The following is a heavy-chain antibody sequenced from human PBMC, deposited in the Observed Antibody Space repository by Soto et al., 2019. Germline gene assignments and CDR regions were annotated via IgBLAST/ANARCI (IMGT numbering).Heavy chain of an antibody. Sequence: DVQLVESGGGLAQPGGSLRLSCVGSGFTFSSYWMHWVRQAPGKGLVWVSRINADGSTTNYADSVKGRFTVSRNNDKKPVYLQITSLRDEDTAVYFCARAGWYRFDYWGQGNLLTVSP. CDR2: INADGSTT. CDR1: GFTFSSYW. CDR3: ARAGWYRFDY. D-gene: IGHD2-15*01. V-gene: IGHV3-74*01. J-gene: IGHJ4*02.